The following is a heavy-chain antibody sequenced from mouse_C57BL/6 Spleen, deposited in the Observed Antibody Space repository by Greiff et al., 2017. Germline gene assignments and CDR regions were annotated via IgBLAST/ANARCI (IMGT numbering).Heavy chain of an antibody. CDR2: IHPNSGST. CDR1: GYTFTSYW. D-gene: IGHD2-5*01. Sequence: QVQLQQPGAELVKPGASVKLSCKASGYTFTSYWMHWVKQRPGQGLEWIGMIHPNSGSTNYNEKFKGKATLTVDKSSSTAYMQLSRLTSEDSAVYYCARGAYSNFYAMDYWGQGTSVTVSS. CDR3: ARGAYSNFYAMDY. V-gene: IGHV1-64*01. J-gene: IGHJ4*01.